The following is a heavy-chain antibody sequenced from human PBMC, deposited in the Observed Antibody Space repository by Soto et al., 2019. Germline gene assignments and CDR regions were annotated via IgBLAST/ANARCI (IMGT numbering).Heavy chain of an antibody. Sequence: QVQLQESGPGLVKPSQTLSLTCTVSGGSISSGGYYWSWIRQHPGKGLEWIGYIYYSGSTYYNPSLKRRVTISVDTSKNQFSLKLSSVTAADTAVYYCARGLYSSSWYPDYNWFDPWGQGTLVTVSS. D-gene: IGHD6-13*01. V-gene: IGHV4-31*03. CDR1: GGSISSGGYY. CDR2: IYYSGST. J-gene: IGHJ5*02. CDR3: ARGLYSSSWYPDYNWFDP.